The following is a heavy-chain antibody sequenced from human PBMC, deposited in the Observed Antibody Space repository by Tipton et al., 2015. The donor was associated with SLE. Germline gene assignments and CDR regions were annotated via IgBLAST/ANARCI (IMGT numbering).Heavy chain of an antibody. CDR3: ARGGGSYYDY. V-gene: IGHV4-59*08. CDR1: GGSFSGHY. J-gene: IGHJ4*02. Sequence: GLVKPSETLSLTCAVYGGSFSGHYRSWIRQPPGEGLEWIGYVSFSGRTNYNPSLKSRITISQDTSKDQFSLRLTSVTAADTAVYYCARGGGSYYDYWGQGALVTVSS. D-gene: IGHD1-26*01. CDR2: VSFSGRT.